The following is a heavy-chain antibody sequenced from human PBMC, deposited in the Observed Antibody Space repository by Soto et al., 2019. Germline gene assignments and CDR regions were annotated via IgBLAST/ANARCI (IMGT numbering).Heavy chain of an antibody. CDR3: AGEYHGSSGNWFDP. V-gene: IGHV4-30-2*01. J-gene: IGHJ5*02. CDR1: GGSISSGGYS. D-gene: IGHD3-10*01. Sequence: SETLSLTCAVSGGSISSGGYSWSWIRQPPGKGLEWIGYIYHSGSTYYNPTLKSRVTISVDRSKNQFSLKLSSVTAADTVWYYCAGEYHGSSGNWFDPWGQGTLVTVSS. CDR2: IYHSGST.